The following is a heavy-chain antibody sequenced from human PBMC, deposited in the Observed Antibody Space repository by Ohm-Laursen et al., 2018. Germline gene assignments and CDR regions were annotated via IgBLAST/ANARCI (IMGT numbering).Heavy chain of an antibody. CDR3: ARAGTAEWGYYYGMDV. CDR2: IYDTGST. J-gene: IGHJ6*02. CDR1: GESSSGYF. D-gene: IGHD3-3*01. V-gene: IGHV4-59*07. Sequence: SDTLSLTCAVNGESSSGYFWNWIRQPPGKGLEWIGYIYDTGSTKYSPSLKSRVTISVDTSKNQFSLQLSSVTTADTAVYHCARAGTAEWGYYYGMDVWGQGTTVTVSS.